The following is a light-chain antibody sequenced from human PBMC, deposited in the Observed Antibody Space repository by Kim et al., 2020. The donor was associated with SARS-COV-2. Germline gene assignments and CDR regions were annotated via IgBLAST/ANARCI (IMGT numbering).Light chain of an antibody. Sequence: SPGEGAALSGRASQGGGSHLAEYRQKPGQAPRLLIYGASTGATGIPARFSGSGSGTDFTLTIGSLQSEDFATYYCQQYNNWPPWTFGQGTKVDIK. CDR1: QGGGSH. CDR3: QQYNNWPPWT. CDR2: GAS. J-gene: IGKJ1*01. V-gene: IGKV3-15*01.